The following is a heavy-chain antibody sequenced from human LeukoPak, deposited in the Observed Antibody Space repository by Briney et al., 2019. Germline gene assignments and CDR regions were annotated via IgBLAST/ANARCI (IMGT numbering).Heavy chain of an antibody. CDR1: GFTVSSNY. CDR2: IYGDGST. CDR3: ARAATVTAESAFGY. V-gene: IGHV3-66*02. Sequence: PGGSLRLSCAASGFTVSSNYMSWVRQAPGKGLEWVSLIYGDGSTYYADSVKGRFTISGDNSKNTLYLQMGSLRTEDMAVYYCARAATVTAESAFGYWGQGTLVTVSS. D-gene: IGHD4-17*01. J-gene: IGHJ4*02.